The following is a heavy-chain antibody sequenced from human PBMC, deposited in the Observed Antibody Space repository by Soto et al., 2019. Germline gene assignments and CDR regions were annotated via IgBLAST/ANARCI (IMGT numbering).Heavy chain of an antibody. V-gene: IGHV3-23*01. CDR1: GFTFSSYA. Sequence: PRLSCAASGFTFSSYAMSWVRQAPGKGLEWVSAISGSGGSTYYADSVKGRFTISRDNSKNTLYLQMNSLRAEDTAVYYCAKDMGKNKYYDFWSGPPDYGMDVWGQGTTVTVSS. J-gene: IGHJ6*02. CDR3: AKDMGKNKYYDFWSGPPDYGMDV. CDR2: ISGSGGST. D-gene: IGHD3-3*01.